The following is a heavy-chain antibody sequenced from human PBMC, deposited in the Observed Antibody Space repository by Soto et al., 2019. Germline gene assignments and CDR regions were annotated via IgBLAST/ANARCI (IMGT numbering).Heavy chain of an antibody. CDR1: GGSFSDYY. D-gene: IGHD6-19*01. Sequence: QVQLQQWGAGLLKPSETLSLTCSVYGGSFSDYYWTWIRQPPGRGLEWIGEINHSGRTSYKPSLKSRITVSVDTSINQISLKMTSVTAADTAVYYCVRGSVKSSWSPGFDIWGQGTMVTVSS. V-gene: IGHV4-34*01. J-gene: IGHJ3*02. CDR3: VRGSVKSSWSPGFDI. CDR2: INHSGRT.